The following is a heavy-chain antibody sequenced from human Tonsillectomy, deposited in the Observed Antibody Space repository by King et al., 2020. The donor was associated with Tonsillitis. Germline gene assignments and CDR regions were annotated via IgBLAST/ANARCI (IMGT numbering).Heavy chain of an antibody. Sequence: VQLQESGPGLVKPSETLSLTCTVSGGSISTYYWSWIRQPPGKGLEWIGYIYYSGSTSYNPSLKSRVTISVDTSKNQFSLKLSSVTAADTAVYFCARHSLEMATTPLDVWGQGTPVTVSS. D-gene: IGHD5-24*01. CDR3: ARHSLEMATTPLDV. J-gene: IGHJ6*02. CDR2: IYYSGST. V-gene: IGHV4-59*08. CDR1: GGSISTYY.